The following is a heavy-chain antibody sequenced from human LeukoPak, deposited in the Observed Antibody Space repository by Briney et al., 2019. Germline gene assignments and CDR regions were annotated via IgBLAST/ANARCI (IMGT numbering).Heavy chain of an antibody. CDR2: IYYSGST. V-gene: IGHV4-39*01. Sequence: SETLSLTCTVSGGSISSSSYYWGWIRQPPGKGLGWIGSIYYSGSTYYNPSLKSRVTISVDTYKNQFSLKLSSVTAAYTDVYYCARVETGGVYYSSGYRPYNWFDPWGQGTLVTVSS. CDR1: GGSISSSSYY. J-gene: IGHJ5*02. D-gene: IGHD3-22*01. CDR3: ARVETGGVYYSSGYRPYNWFDP.